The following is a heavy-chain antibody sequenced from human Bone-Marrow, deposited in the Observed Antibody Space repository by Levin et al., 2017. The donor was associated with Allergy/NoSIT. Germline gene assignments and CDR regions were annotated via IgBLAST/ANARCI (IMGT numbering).Heavy chain of an antibody. Sequence: PGGSLRLSCKVSGYSFSSSWIGWVRQMPGKGLEWMGNIYPGDSDTRYSPSFQGQVTISADKSVTTAYLQWSSLKVSDTAIYYCARRAMTVEYFDFWGQGTLVTVSS. D-gene: IGHD6-19*01. CDR3: ARRAMTVEYFDF. CDR1: GYSFSSSW. CDR2: IYPGDSDT. V-gene: IGHV5-51*01. J-gene: IGHJ4*02.